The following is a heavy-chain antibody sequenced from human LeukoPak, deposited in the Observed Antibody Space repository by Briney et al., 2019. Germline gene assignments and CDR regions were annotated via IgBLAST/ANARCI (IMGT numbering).Heavy chain of an antibody. D-gene: IGHD6-25*01. J-gene: IGHJ4*02. V-gene: IGHV4-39*01. CDR1: GGSISSSSYY. CDR2: VYYSGST. Sequence: SETLSLTCTVSGGSISSSSYYWGWIRQPPGKGLEWIGSVYYSGSTYYNPSLKSRVTISVDTSKNQFSLKLSSVTAADTAVYYCARRVAATGMVDSWGQGTLVAVSS. CDR3: ARRVAATGMVDS.